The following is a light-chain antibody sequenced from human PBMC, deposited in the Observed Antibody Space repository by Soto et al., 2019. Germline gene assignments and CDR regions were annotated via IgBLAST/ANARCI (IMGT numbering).Light chain of an antibody. CDR2: YMS. CDR3: HQRQSWPRT. Sequence: EFVLTQSPATLSSSPGETATLSCRASQYVGTRLAWYQHKPGQAPRLLIYYMSKRATGIPARFSGSGSGTDFTLTISNLAPEDFGVYYCHQRQSWPRTFGQGTKVEIK. V-gene: IGKV3-11*01. CDR1: QYVGTR. J-gene: IGKJ1*01.